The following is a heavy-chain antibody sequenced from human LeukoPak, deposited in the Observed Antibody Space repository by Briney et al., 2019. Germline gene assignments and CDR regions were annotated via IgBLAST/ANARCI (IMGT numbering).Heavy chain of an antibody. CDR2: INPSGGST. CDR1: GYTFTSYY. CDR3: ARDMGIVGATTGVYDWFDP. Sequence: ASVKVSCKASGYTFTSYYMHWVRQAPGQGLEWMGIINPSGGSTSYAQKFQGRVTMTRDTSTSTVYMELSSLRSEDTAVYYCARDMGIVGATTGVYDWFDPWGQGTLVTVSS. D-gene: IGHD1-26*01. J-gene: IGHJ5*02. V-gene: IGHV1-46*01.